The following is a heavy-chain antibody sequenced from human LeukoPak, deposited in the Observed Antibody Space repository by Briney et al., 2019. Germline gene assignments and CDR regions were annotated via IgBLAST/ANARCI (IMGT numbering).Heavy chain of an antibody. D-gene: IGHD5-12*01. CDR1: GASIRSYF. V-gene: IGHV4-59*01. Sequence: PSETLSLTCSVSGASIRSYFWSWIRQSPGKGLEWIGYVYDNDISNFNPSLESRVTILVDRSKSQFSLKLRSVTAADTAVYYCARGLVLATDDALDIWGPGTMTVSS. CDR3: ARGLVLATDDALDI. J-gene: IGHJ3*02. CDR2: VYDNDIS.